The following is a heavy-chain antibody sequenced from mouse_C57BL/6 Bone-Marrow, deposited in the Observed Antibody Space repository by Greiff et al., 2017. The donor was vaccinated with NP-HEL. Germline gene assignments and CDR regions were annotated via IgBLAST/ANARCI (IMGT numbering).Heavy chain of an antibody. V-gene: IGHV1-55*01. CDR2: IYPGSGST. J-gene: IGHJ2*01. CDR1: GYTFTSYW. Sequence: QVQLQQPGAELVKPGASVKMSCKASGYTFTSYWITWVKQRPGQGLEWIGDIYPGSGSTKYNEKFKSKATLNVDTSSSTAYMQLSSLTSEDSAVYYCARTGENYFDYWGQGTTLTVSS. CDR3: ARTGENYFDY.